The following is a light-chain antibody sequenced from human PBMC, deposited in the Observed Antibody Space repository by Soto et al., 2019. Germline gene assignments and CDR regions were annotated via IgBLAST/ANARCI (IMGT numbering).Light chain of an antibody. CDR3: QQYGSSPIT. Sequence: VLTQSPGTLSLSPGERATLSCRASQSVSTSYLAWYQLKPGQAPRLLIYGASSRATGIPDRFSGSGSGTDFTLTISRLEPEDFAVYFCQQYGSSPITFGQGTKVDIK. V-gene: IGKV3-20*01. J-gene: IGKJ1*01. CDR2: GAS. CDR1: QSVSTSY.